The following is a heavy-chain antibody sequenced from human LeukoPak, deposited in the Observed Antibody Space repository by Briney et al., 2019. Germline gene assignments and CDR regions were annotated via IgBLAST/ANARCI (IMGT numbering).Heavy chain of an antibody. Sequence: GGSLRLSCAASGFTVSSNYMSWVRQAPGKGLEWVSVIYSGGSTYYADSVKGRFTISRDNSKNTLYLQMNSLRAEDTAVYYCAKVGYYYGSGSPDNWFDPWGQGTLVTVSS. CDR2: IYSGGST. CDR3: AKVGYYYGSGSPDNWFDP. J-gene: IGHJ5*02. V-gene: IGHV3-53*01. D-gene: IGHD3-10*01. CDR1: GFTVSSNY.